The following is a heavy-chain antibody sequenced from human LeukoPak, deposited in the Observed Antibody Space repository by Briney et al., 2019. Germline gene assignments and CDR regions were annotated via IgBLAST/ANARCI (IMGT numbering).Heavy chain of an antibody. D-gene: IGHD6-13*01. J-gene: IGHJ4*02. CDR1: GFTFSSYW. CDR3: ASLIAAAGSDY. V-gene: IGHV3-74*01. Sequence: PGGSLTLSCAASGFTFSSYWMHWVRQAPGKGLVWVSRINSDGSSTSYADSVKGRFTISRDNAKNTLYLQMNSLRAEDTAVYYCASLIAAAGSDYWGQGTLVTVSS. CDR2: INSDGSST.